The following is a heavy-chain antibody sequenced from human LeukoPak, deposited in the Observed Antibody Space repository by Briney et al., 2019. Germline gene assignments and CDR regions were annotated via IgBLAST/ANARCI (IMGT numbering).Heavy chain of an antibody. J-gene: IGHJ4*02. CDR2: ISAYNGNT. D-gene: IGHD6-13*01. CDR1: GHTFTSYG. Sequence: ASVNVSYTASGHTFTSYGIRWVRQAPAQALEWMGWISAYNGNTNYAQKLQGRVTMTTDTSTSTAYMELRSLRSDDTAVYYCARAVIAAAGTVFDYWGQGTLVTVSS. CDR3: ARAVIAAAGTVFDY. V-gene: IGHV1-18*01.